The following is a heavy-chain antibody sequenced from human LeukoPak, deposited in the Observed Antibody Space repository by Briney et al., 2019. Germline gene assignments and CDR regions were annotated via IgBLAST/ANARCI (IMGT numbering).Heavy chain of an antibody. CDR2: ISSSGSTI. CDR1: GFTFSDYY. D-gene: IGHD3-10*01. CDR3: ARDVHYGSGSLFDY. Sequence: KTGGSLRLSCAASGFTFSDYYMSWIRQAPGKGLEWVSYISSSGSTIYYADSVKGRFTISRDNAKDSLYLQMNSLRAEDTAVYYCARDVHYGSGSLFDYWGQGTLVIVSS. V-gene: IGHV3-11*04. J-gene: IGHJ4*02.